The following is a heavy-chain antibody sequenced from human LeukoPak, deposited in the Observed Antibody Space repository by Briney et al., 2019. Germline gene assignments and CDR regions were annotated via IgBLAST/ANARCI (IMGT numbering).Heavy chain of an antibody. Sequence: SETLSLTCTVSGGSISTYYWSWIRQPPGKGLEWIGYIYYSGSTNYNPFLKSRVTVSVDTSKNQFSLKLTSVTAADTAVYYCARGDRSYGVTDFYYYCMDVWGKGTTVTVSS. J-gene: IGHJ6*03. V-gene: IGHV4-59*01. CDR1: GGSISTYY. CDR3: ARGDRSYGVTDFYYYCMDV. CDR2: IYYSGST. D-gene: IGHD5-18*01.